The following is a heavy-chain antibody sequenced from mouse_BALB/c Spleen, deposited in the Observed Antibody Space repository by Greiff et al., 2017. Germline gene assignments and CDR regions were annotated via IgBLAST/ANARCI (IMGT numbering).Heavy chain of an antibody. D-gene: IGHD2-3*01. CDR1: GYSITSDYA. Sequence: DVKLVESGPGLVKPSQSLSLTCTVTGYSITSDYAWNWIRQFPGNKLEWMGYISYSGSTSYNPSLKSRISITRDTSKNQFFLQLNSVTTEDTATYYCARWDDGYLYAMDYWGQGTSVTVSS. CDR3: ARWDDGYLYAMDY. CDR2: ISYSGST. J-gene: IGHJ4*01. V-gene: IGHV3-2*02.